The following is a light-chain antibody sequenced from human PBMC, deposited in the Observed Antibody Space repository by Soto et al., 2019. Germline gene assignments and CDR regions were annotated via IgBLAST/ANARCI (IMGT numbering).Light chain of an antibody. V-gene: IGKV3-11*01. J-gene: IGKJ2*01. Sequence: EIVLTQSPATLALSPGERATLSCRASQSVSSYLAWYQQQPGQAPRLLIYDASNRATGIPARFSGSGSGTDFTLTISSLEPEDFAVYYFQQRSNSPPTFGQGTQLEIK. CDR3: QQRSNSPPT. CDR2: DAS. CDR1: QSVSSY.